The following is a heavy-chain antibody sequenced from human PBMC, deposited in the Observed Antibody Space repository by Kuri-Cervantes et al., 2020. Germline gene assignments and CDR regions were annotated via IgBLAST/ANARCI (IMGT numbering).Heavy chain of an antibody. CDR2: ISWNSGSI. Sequence: LSLTCAASGFTFDDYAMHWVRQAPGKGLEWVSGISWNSGSIGYADSVKGRFTISRDNAKNSLYLQMNSLRAEDTALYYCAKVHTWGETDYGDLRNAFDIWGQGTMVTVSS. CDR3: AKVHTWGETDYGDLRNAFDI. J-gene: IGHJ3*02. V-gene: IGHV3-9*01. D-gene: IGHD4-17*01. CDR1: GFTFDDYA.